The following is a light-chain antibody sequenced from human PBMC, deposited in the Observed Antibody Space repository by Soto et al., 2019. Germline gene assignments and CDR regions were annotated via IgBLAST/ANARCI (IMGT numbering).Light chain of an antibody. CDR2: DVS. J-gene: IGLJ1*01. CDR1: SSDVGGYNY. Sequence: QSALTQPASVSGSPGQSITISCTGTSSDVGGYNYVSWYQQHPGKAPKLMIYDVSNRPSGVFNRFSGSKFGNTASLTIFGLQAEDEADYYCSSYTRSSIYVFGTGTKVTVL. V-gene: IGLV2-14*01. CDR3: SSYTRSSIYV.